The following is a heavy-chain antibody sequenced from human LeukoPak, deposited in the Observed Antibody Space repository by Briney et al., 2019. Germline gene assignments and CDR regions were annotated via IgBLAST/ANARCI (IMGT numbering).Heavy chain of an antibody. D-gene: IGHD4-23*01. V-gene: IGHV4-59*12. Sequence: SETLSLTCTVSGGSISSYYWSWIRQPPGKGLEWIGYIYYSGSTNYNPSLKSRVTISVDTSKNQFSLKLSSVTAADTAVYYCARDTFDYGGNSLMYYFDYWGQGTLVTVSS. CDR3: ARDTFDYGGNSLMYYFDY. CDR1: GGSISSYY. CDR2: IYYSGST. J-gene: IGHJ4*02.